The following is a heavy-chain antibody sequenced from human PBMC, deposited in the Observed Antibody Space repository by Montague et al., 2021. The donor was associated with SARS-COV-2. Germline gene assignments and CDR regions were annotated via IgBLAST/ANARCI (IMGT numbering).Heavy chain of an antibody. CDR2: IYYSGST. Sequence: SETLSLTCTVSGGSISSSSYYWGWIRQPPGKGLEWIGSIYYSGSTYYNPSLKSRVTISVDTSKNQFSLKLSSATAADTAVYYCGRQGSSSSWYGGYYYGMDVWGQGTTVTVSS. CDR1: GGSISSSSYY. J-gene: IGHJ6*02. CDR3: GRQGSSSSWYGGYYYGMDV. D-gene: IGHD6-13*01. V-gene: IGHV4-39*01.